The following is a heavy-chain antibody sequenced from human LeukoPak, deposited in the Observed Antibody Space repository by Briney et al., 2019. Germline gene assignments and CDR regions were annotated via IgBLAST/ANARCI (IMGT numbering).Heavy chain of an antibody. CDR2: IKQDGSEK. J-gene: IGHJ4*02. D-gene: IGHD2-15*01. V-gene: IGHV3-7*01. CDR1: GFTFSSYW. Sequence: GGSLRLSCAASGFTFSSYWMSWVRQAPGKGLEWVANIKQDGSEKYYADSVKGRFTISRDNSKNTLYLQMNSLRAEDTAVYYCAKVVVATDFDYWGQGTLVTVSS. CDR3: AKVVVATDFDY.